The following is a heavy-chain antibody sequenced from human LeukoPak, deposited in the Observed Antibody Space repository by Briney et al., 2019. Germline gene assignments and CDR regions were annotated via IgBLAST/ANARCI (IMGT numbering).Heavy chain of an antibody. V-gene: IGHV1-69*13. J-gene: IGHJ6*02. CDR1: GGTFSSYT. Sequence: SVTVSCTASGGTFSSYTISWVRQAPGQGLEWMGGIIPIFGTANYAQKFQGRVTITADESTSTAYMELNSLRSEDTAVYYCARGRYSSSINSMDVWGQGTTVTVSS. CDR2: IIPIFGTA. D-gene: IGHD6-6*01. CDR3: ARGRYSSSINSMDV.